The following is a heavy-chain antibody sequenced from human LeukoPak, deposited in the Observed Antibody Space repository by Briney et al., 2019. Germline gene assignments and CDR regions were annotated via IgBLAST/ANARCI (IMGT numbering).Heavy chain of an antibody. V-gene: IGHV4-59*08. D-gene: IGHD6-13*01. CDR3: ARWAKEEAAAGLILEYFQH. CDR1: GGSISSYY. Sequence: SETLSLTCTVSGGSISSYYWSWIRQPPGKGLEWIGYIYYSGSANYNPSLKSRVTISVDTSKNQFSLKLSSVTAADTAVYYCARWAKEEAAAGLILEYFQHWGQGTLVTVSS. J-gene: IGHJ1*01. CDR2: IYYSGSA.